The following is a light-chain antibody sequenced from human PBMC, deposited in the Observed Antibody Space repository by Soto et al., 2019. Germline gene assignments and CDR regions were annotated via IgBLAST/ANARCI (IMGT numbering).Light chain of an antibody. V-gene: IGKV3-20*01. Sequence: EIVLTQSPGTLPLSPGERATLSCRASQSVSSNYLAWYQQKPGQAPRVLIYGASSRASGFPERFSGGGSGTDFTLTITRLEPEDFAVYYCQQYGSSLFTFGRGTKVDFK. J-gene: IGKJ3*01. CDR2: GAS. CDR3: QQYGSSLFT. CDR1: QSVSSNY.